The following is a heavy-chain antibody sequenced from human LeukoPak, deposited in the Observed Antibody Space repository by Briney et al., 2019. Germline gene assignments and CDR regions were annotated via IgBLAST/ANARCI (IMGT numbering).Heavy chain of an antibody. CDR1: GGSISSYY. CDR2: IYYSGST. J-gene: IGHJ4*02. CDR3: ARGIESYGDYGY. Sequence: SETLSLTCTVSGGSISSYYWSWIRQPPGKGLEWIGYIYYSGSTNYNPSLKSRVTISIDTSKNQFSLKLSSLTAADTAIYYCARGIESYGDYGYWGQGILVTASS. D-gene: IGHD4-17*01. V-gene: IGHV4-59*01.